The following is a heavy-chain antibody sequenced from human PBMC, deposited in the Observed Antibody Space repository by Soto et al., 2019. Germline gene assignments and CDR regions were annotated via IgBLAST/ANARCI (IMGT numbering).Heavy chain of an antibody. CDR2: IYCSGST. CDR1: GGSISSGGYY. J-gene: IGHJ5*02. Sequence: QVQLQESGPGLVKPSQTLSLTCTVSGGSISSGGYYWSWIRQHPGKGLEWIGYIYCSGSTYYNPSLKSRVTISVDTSKNQFSLKLSSVTAADTAVYYCARGDLPQGWFDPWGQGTLVTVSS. V-gene: IGHV4-31*03. CDR3: ARGDLPQGWFDP.